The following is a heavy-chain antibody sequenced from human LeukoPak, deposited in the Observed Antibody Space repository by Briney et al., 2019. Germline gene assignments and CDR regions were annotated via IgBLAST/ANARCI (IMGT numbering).Heavy chain of an antibody. CDR1: GFTFSSYA. Sequence: PGGSLRLSCAASGFTFSSYAMSWVRQAPGKGLEWVSAISGSGGSTYYADSVKGRFTISRDNSKNTLYLQMNSLRAEDTAVYYCAKGAYCGGDCSLFAFDIWGQGTMVTVSS. CDR2: ISGSGGST. V-gene: IGHV3-23*01. J-gene: IGHJ3*02. CDR3: AKGAYCGGDCSLFAFDI. D-gene: IGHD2-21*02.